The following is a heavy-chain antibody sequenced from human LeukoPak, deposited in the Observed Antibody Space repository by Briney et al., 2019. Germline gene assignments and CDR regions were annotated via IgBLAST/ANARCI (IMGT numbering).Heavy chain of an antibody. Sequence: SETLSLTCTVSGGSISGYYWSWIRQSAGKGLEWIGRIYSSGSTGYNPSLKSRVTMSIDTSKNQFSLKLISVTAADTAVYYCARGMYCSGGSCYDYWGQGTLVTVSS. CDR2: IYSSGST. J-gene: IGHJ4*02. CDR1: GGSISGYY. D-gene: IGHD2-15*01. V-gene: IGHV4-4*07. CDR3: ARGMYCSGGSCYDY.